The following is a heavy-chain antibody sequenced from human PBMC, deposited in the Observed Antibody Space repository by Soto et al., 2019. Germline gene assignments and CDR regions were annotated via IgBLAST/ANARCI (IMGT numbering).Heavy chain of an antibody. D-gene: IGHD3-22*01. Sequence: SETLSLTCTVSGGSISSGDYYWSWIRQLPGKDLEWIAYIYYNGNTYYNPSLESRVTLSVDTSRKQFSLKVSSVTAADTAMYYCAGANYFESSGPFDYWGTGTLVTVSS. V-gene: IGHV4-31*03. CDR2: IYYNGNT. J-gene: IGHJ4*02. CDR1: GGSISSGDYY. CDR3: AGANYFESSGPFDY.